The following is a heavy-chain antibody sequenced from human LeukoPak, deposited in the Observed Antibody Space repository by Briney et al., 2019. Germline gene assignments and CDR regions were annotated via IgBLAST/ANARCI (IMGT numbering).Heavy chain of an antibody. D-gene: IGHD2-15*01. V-gene: IGHV1-8*01. CDR1: GYTSTRYD. Sequence: GASVKVSCKASGYTSTRYDINCVRQATGQGREWKRWTNPNSGNTGYAQKFQGRVTMTRNTSISTAYMELSSLRSEDTAVYYCARGKTPLGYCSGGSCYTYYYAEARRRNAFDIWGQGTMVTVSS. J-gene: IGHJ3*02. CDR2: TNPNSGNT. CDR3: ARGKTPLGYCSGGSCYTYYYAEARRRNAFDI.